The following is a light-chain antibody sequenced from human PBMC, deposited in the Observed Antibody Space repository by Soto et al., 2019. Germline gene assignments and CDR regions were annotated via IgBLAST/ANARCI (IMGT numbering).Light chain of an antibody. CDR3: QSYDSSLSGVL. CDR1: SSNIGAGYD. V-gene: IGLV1-40*01. CDR2: GNT. Sequence: QSVLTQPPSVSGAPGQRVTISCTGSSSNIGAGYDVHWYQHLPGTAPKLLIFGNTNRPSGVPDRFSGSKSGTSASLAITGLQAEDGADYYCQSYDSSLSGVLFGGGTKLTVL. J-gene: IGLJ2*01.